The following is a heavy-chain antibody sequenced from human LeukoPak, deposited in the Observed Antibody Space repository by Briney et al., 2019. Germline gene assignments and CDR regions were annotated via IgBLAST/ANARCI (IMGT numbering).Heavy chain of an antibody. V-gene: IGHV3-9*01. J-gene: IGHJ4*02. CDR2: ISWNSGSI. Sequence: GGSLRLSCAASGFTFDDYAMHWVRQAPGKGLEWVSGISWNSGSIGYADSVKGRFTISRDNAKNSLYLQMNSLRAEDTALYYCAKDKRRLRYYGSGSVGFDYWGRGTLVTVSS. D-gene: IGHD3-10*01. CDR3: AKDKRRLRYYGSGSVGFDY. CDR1: GFTFDDYA.